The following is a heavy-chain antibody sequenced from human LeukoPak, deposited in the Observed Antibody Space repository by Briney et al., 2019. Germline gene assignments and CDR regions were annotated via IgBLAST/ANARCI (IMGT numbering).Heavy chain of an antibody. CDR2: ISYDGSNK. Sequence: GGSLRPSCAVFGFTFSNYDMHWVRQAPGKGLEWVAVISYDGSNKYYADSVKGRFTVSRDNSKNMLYLQVNSLTIEDTAMYYCAKDSYGMDVWGQGTTVTVSS. CDR3: AKDSYGMDV. J-gene: IGHJ6*02. CDR1: GFTFSNYD. V-gene: IGHV3-30*18.